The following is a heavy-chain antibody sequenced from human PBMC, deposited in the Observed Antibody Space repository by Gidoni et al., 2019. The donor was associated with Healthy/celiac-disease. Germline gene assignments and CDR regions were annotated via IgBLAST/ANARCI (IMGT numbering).Heavy chain of an antibody. V-gene: IGHV3-48*03. D-gene: IGHD5-18*01. J-gene: IGHJ3*02. CDR2: ISSSGSTI. CDR3: ARGGWIHNSGAGPDAFDI. Sequence: EVQLVESGGGLVQPGGSLRLSCAASGFTFSSYEMNWVRQAPGKGLGWVLYISSSGSTIHYADSVKGRFTISRDNAKNSLYLQMNSLRAEDTAVYDCARGGWIHNSGAGPDAFDIWGQGTMVTVSS. CDR1: GFTFSSYE.